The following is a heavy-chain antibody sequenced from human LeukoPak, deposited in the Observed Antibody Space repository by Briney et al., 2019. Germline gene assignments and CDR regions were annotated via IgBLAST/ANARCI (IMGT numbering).Heavy chain of an antibody. D-gene: IGHD3-3*02. CDR3: ASSNHFWSGYYLLDY. J-gene: IGHJ4*02. V-gene: IGHV4-34*01. CDR2: IDHSGST. CDR1: GGSFSGYY. Sequence: SETLSLTCAVYGGSFSGYYWSWIHQPPGKGLEWIGEIDHSGSTNYNPSLKSRVTISVDTSKNQFSLELSSVTAADTAVYYCASSNHFWSGYYLLDYWSQGTLVTVSS.